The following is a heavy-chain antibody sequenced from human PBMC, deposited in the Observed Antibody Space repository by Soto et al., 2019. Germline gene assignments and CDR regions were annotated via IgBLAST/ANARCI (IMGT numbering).Heavy chain of an antibody. Sequence: QVHLVQSGTEVKKPGASVKVSCKASGYTFTSYGISWVRQAPGQGLEWMGWISAYNGNTNYAQKLQGRVTMTRDTSTSTAYMELRSLRSDDTAVYYCARDPDCSGGSCYSSYFDYWGQGTLVTVSS. J-gene: IGHJ4*02. V-gene: IGHV1-18*01. CDR1: GYTFTSYG. CDR2: ISAYNGNT. CDR3: ARDPDCSGGSCYSSYFDY. D-gene: IGHD2-15*01.